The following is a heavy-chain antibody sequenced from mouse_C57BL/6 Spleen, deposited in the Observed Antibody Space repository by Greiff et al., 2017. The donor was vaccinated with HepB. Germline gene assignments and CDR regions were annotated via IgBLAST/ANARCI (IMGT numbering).Heavy chain of an antibody. J-gene: IGHJ3*01. D-gene: IGHD2-3*01. CDR2: ISSGGDYI. V-gene: IGHV5-9-1*02. CDR1: GFTFSSYA. CDR3: TRGNDGSWFAY. Sequence: EVNLVESGEGLVKPGGSLKLSCAASGFTFSSYAMSWVRQTPEKRLEWVAYISSGGDYIYYADTVKGRFTISRDNARNTLYLQMSRLKSEDTAMYYCTRGNDGSWFAYWGQGTLVTVSA.